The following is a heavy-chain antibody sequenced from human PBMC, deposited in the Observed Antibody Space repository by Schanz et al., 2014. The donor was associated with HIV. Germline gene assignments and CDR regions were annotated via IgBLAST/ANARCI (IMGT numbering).Heavy chain of an antibody. Sequence: EVQLVESGGGLVQPGRSLRLSCAASGFTFDDYAMHWVRQAPGKGLEWVSGISWNSGSIGSVDSVKGRFTISRDNAKNTVLLQMNSLRAEDTALYYCVRDRAYSFWSGYEPFDIWGQGTLVTVSS. CDR2: ISWNSGSI. V-gene: IGHV3-9*01. CDR1: GFTFDDYA. D-gene: IGHD3-3*01. J-gene: IGHJ4*02. CDR3: VRDRAYSFWSGYEPFDI.